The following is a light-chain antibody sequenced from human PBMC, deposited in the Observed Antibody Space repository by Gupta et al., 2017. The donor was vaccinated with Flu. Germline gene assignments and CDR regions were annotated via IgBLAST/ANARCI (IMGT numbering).Light chain of an antibody. Sequence: SYALLPPPSVSVSPGQTATITCSGDAVPKKFVYWYQQKSGQAPVLVIYEDDKRPSGIPERFSGSTSGIRATLTISGAQVDDEADYYCDSSDSSGDDRVFGGGTKMTV. J-gene: IGLJ3*02. CDR1: AVPKKF. V-gene: IGLV3-10*01. CDR3: DSSDSSGDDRV. CDR2: EDD.